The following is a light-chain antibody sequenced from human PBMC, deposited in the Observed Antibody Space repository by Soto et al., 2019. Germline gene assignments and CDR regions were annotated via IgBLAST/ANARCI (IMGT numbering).Light chain of an antibody. CDR3: QQRSNWTTWT. CDR2: DAS. CDR1: QSVSSY. Sequence: EIVLTQSPATLSLSPGERATLSCRASQSVSSYLAWYQQKPGQAPRLLIYDASNRATGIPARFSGSGSGTDFTLIISSLEPEDFAVYYCQQRSNWTTWTFGQGTKVEIK. V-gene: IGKV3-11*01. J-gene: IGKJ1*01.